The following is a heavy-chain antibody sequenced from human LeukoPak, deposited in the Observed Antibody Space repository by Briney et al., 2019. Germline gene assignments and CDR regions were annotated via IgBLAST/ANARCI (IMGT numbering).Heavy chain of an antibody. CDR1: GFTFREYS. Sequence: GGSLRLSCAASGFTFREYSMSWVRQAPGEGLEWVSNIRANGGDTYYIDSVKGRFTISRDNSKNTVYLEMNSLRAGDTAVYYCAKGGYTTSFESWGQGTLVTVTS. CDR3: AKGGYTTSFES. D-gene: IGHD2-15*01. V-gene: IGHV3-23*01. CDR2: IRANGGDT. J-gene: IGHJ5*01.